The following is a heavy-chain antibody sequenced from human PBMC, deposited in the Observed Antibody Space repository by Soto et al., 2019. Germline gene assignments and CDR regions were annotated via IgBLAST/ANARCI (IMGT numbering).Heavy chain of an antibody. CDR1: GGSISSSAYY. Sequence: SETLSLTCTVSGGSISSSAYYWGWIRQPPGKGLEWIGSIHYSGSTYSNPSLKSRVTLSVDTSKNQFSLKLSSVTAADTAVYYCARQYQLLHFDYWGQGSLVTVSS. J-gene: IGHJ4*02. CDR3: ARQYQLLHFDY. D-gene: IGHD2-2*01. CDR2: IHYSGST. V-gene: IGHV4-39*01.